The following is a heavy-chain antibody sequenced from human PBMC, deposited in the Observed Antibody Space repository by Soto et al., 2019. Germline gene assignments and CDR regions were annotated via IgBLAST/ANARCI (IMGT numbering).Heavy chain of an antibody. CDR1: GVTFSSYG. J-gene: IGHJ4*02. V-gene: IGHV3-23*01. CDR2: IRGDGGQT. CDR3: ARDVGLDSDDFFAY. Sequence: VQLFASGGGSARPGGSLRLSCTASGVTFSSYGMGWVRQAPGKGLQWVSTIRGDGGQTHYTDSVKGRFSISRDNSKNTVYLQMDSLRAEDTAMYFCARDVGLDSDDFFAYWGQGTQVTVSS. D-gene: IGHD3-9*01.